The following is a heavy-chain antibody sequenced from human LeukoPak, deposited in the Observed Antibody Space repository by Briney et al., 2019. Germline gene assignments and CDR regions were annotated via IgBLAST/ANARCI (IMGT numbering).Heavy chain of an antibody. CDR1: GYTFTSYD. CDR3: ARGEYFGSGGFDP. Sequence: ASVKVSCKASGYTFTSYDLNWVRQAPGQGLEWMGWMNPNSGNAGSAPKFQGRLTMTRDTSISTAYMELSSLTSEDTAVYYCARGEYFGSGGFDPWGQGTLVTVSS. CDR2: MNPNSGNA. D-gene: IGHD3-10*01. V-gene: IGHV1-8*01. J-gene: IGHJ5*02.